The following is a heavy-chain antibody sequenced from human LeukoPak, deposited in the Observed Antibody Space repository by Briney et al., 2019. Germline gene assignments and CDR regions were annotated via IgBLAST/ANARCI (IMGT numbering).Heavy chain of an antibody. D-gene: IGHD6-13*01. V-gene: IGHV3-21*01. CDR2: ISSSSSYI. J-gene: IGHJ6*02. CDR3: ARDDSSSWTPRYGMDV. CDR1: GFTFSSYS. Sequence: AGGSLRLSCAASGFTFSSYSMNWVRQAPGKGLEWVSSISSSSSYIYYADPVKGRFTISRDNAKNSLYLQMNSLRAEDTAVYYCARDDSSSWTPRYGMDVWGQGTTVTVSS.